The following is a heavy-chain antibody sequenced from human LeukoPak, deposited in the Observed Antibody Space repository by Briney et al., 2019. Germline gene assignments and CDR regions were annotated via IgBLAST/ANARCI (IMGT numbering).Heavy chain of an antibody. J-gene: IGHJ4*02. Sequence: SSETLSLTCTVSGGSISSYYRSWIRQPPGKGLEWIGYIYYSGSTNYNPPLKSRVTISVDTSKNQFSLKLSSVTAADTAVYYCARAYSSSWTYNAYYFDYWGQGTLVTVSS. CDR1: GGSISSYY. V-gene: IGHV4-59*01. CDR2: IYYSGST. CDR3: ARAYSSSWTYNAYYFDY. D-gene: IGHD6-13*01.